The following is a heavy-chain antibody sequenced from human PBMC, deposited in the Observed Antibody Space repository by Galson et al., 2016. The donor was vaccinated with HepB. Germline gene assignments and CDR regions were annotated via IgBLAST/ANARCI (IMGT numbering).Heavy chain of an antibody. D-gene: IGHD2-2*01. V-gene: IGHV3-21*01. CDR2: ISSSSSYI. J-gene: IGHJ5*02. CDR3: AGEGDHLLHGEQYNWFDP. CDR1: GFTFSIYT. Sequence: SLRLSCAASGFTFSIYTMNWVRQAPGKGLEWVSSISSSSSYIYYGDSVKGRFTISRDNAKNSLYLQMNSLRAEDTAVYYCAGEGDHLLHGEQYNWFDPWGQGTLVTVSS.